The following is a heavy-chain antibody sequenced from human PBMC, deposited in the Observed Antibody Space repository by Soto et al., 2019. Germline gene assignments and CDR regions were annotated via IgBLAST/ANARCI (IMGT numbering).Heavy chain of an antibody. CDR1: GGTSTRYA. CDR3: NRGSECDFWRCYL. D-gene: IGHD3-3*01. V-gene: IGHV1-69*06. Sequence: QERLVQSGAEGRKPGASVKVSCKVTGGTSTRYAINWLRQAPGQGIEWMGGIVRMFGTSKYAQKLQGRVTITADKSTNIAYMDLSSLRSEDTAFYYCNRGSECDFWRCYLWGQGTLVSVSS. CDR2: IVRMFGTS. J-gene: IGHJ4*02.